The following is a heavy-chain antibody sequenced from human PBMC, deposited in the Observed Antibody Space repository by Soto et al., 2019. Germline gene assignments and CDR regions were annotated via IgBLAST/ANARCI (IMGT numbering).Heavy chain of an antibody. CDR3: ARHGANCFGR. Sequence: PGGSLRLSCEVSGFTFSRSWMGWIRQAPGKGLEWVANINEDGGGKYYVDSVKGRFTISRDNAKNSLYLQMNSLRVEDTALYYCARHGANCFGRWGQGSLVTVSS. D-gene: IGHD4-17*01. J-gene: IGHJ5*02. CDR1: GFTFSRSW. CDR2: INEDGGGK. V-gene: IGHV3-7*04.